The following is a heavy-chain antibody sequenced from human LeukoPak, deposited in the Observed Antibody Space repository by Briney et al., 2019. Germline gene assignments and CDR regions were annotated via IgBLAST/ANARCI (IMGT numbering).Heavy chain of an antibody. CDR2: IHTSGST. CDR1: GGSITSYY. Sequence: KTSETLSLTCTVSGGSITSYYWTYIRQPAGKGLEWIGRIHTSGSTNYNPSLKSRVTMSVDTSKNQFSLNLSSVTAADTAMYYCAREFSGTSIAARVFDSWGQGTLVTVSP. CDR3: AREFSGTSIAARVFDS. V-gene: IGHV4-4*07. D-gene: IGHD6-6*01. J-gene: IGHJ4*02.